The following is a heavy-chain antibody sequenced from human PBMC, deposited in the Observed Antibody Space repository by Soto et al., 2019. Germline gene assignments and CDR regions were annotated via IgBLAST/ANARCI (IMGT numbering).Heavy chain of an antibody. CDR1: GYNFNTYW. Sequence: GESLKISCEGSGYNFNTYWIGWVRQMPGKGLEWMALIYPGDSDTRYSPSFEGQVTLSVDRSFSTAYLQWSSLKASDTAIYYCATSTVSYVDIVSSTTRGYFDHWGQGTLVTVS. CDR2: IYPGDSDT. CDR3: ATSTVSYVDIVSSTTRGYFDH. J-gene: IGHJ4*02. V-gene: IGHV5-51*01. D-gene: IGHD5-12*01.